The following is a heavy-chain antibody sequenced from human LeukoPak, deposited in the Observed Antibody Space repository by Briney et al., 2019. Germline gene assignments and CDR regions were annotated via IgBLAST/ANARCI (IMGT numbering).Heavy chain of an antibody. CDR3: ARQGTMVRGPRGAFDI. Sequence: PSETLSLTCTVSGGSISSYYWSWIRQPPGKGLEWIGYIYYSGSTNYNPSLKSRVTISVDTSKNQFSLKLSSVTAADTAVYYCARQGTMVRGPRGAFDIWGQGTMVIVSS. J-gene: IGHJ3*02. D-gene: IGHD3-10*01. CDR1: GGSISSYY. CDR2: IYYSGST. V-gene: IGHV4-59*08.